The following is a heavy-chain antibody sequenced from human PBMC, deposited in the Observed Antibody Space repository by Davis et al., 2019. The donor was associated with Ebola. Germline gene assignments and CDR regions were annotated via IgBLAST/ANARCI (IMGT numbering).Heavy chain of an antibody. D-gene: IGHD2-2*01. CDR2: TNSDGSIT. V-gene: IGHV3-74*01. J-gene: IGHJ4*02. Sequence: PGGSLRLSCAASGFTFTSNWMHLVRQAPGKGLVWVSRTNSDGSITSYADSVKGRFTISRDNAKNTLYLKMNSMRDEDTAVYYCARGTHYAHDYWGQGTLVTVSS. CDR3: ARGTHYAHDY. CDR1: GFTFTSNW.